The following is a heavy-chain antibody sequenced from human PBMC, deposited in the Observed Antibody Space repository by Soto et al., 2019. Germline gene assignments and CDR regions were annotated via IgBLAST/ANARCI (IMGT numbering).Heavy chain of an antibody. J-gene: IGHJ6*02. CDR2: IYYSGST. CDR1: GGSISSSSYY. V-gene: IGHV4-39*01. D-gene: IGHD3-22*01. CDR3: ARQRAYYDSSGYSYYYGMDV. Sequence: SETLSLTCTVSGGSISSSSYYWGWIRQPPGKGLEWIGSIYYSGSTYYNPSLKSRVTISVDTSKNQFSLKLSSVTAADTAVYYCARQRAYYDSSGYSYYYGMDVWGQGTTVTVSS.